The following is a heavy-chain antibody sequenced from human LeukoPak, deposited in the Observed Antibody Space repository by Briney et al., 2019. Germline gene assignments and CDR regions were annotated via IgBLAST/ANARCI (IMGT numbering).Heavy chain of an antibody. CDR1: GGSFSGYY. D-gene: IGHD6-13*01. CDR3: AKARRVGSSLRFDY. Sequence: SSETLSLACAVYGGSFSGYYWSWIRQPPGKGLECIGEINHSGSTNYNPSLKSRVIISVDTSKNQFTLKLSAVTAADTAVYYCAKARRVGSSLRFDYSGQGTLVTVSS. V-gene: IGHV4-34*01. CDR2: INHSGST. J-gene: IGHJ4*02.